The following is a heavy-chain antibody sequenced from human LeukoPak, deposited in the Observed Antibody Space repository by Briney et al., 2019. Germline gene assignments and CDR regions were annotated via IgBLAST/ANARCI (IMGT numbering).Heavy chain of an antibody. CDR2: VFPGDSNT. Sequence: GESRDISCKGLGYTFTGYGIGWVRQMPGKGLEWMAIVFPGDSNTRYSPSFQGQVTISADKSINTVYLQWSSLKASDAAMFYCARLRGAAISKYYFDYWGQGTLVTVPS. CDR1: GYTFTGYG. V-gene: IGHV5-51*01. D-gene: IGHD3-9*01. J-gene: IGHJ4*02. CDR3: ARLRGAAISKYYFDY.